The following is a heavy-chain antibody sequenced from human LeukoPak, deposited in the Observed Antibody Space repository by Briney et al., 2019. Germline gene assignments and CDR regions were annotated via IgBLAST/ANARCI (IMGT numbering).Heavy chain of an antibody. V-gene: IGHV4-38-2*02. J-gene: IGHJ3*02. CDR1: GYSISSGYY. CDR3: ARASYCSSTSCYYEGAFDI. CDR2: IYHSGST. D-gene: IGHD2-2*01. Sequence: SETLSLTCTVSGYSISSGYYWGWIRQPPGKGLEWIGSIYHSGSTYYNPSLKSRVTISVDTSKNQFSLRLSSVTAADTAVYYCARASYCSSTSCYYEGAFDIWGQGTMVTVSS.